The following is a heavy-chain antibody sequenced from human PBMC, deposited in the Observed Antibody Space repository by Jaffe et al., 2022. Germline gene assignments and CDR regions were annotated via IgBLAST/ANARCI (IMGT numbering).Heavy chain of an antibody. D-gene: IGHD6-13*01. CDR1: GFTSSGYW. CDR3: ARDGGQDSAGRGLDH. J-gene: IGHJ4*02. CDR2: INQGGNEL. Sequence: EVQLVESGGDLVQPGGSLRLSCAASGFTSSGYWMDWVRQAPGKGLEWVAHINQGGNELYYADSVKGRFTISRDNADNSLYLQMDSLRVDDTAVYYCARDGGQDSAGRGLDHWGQGTLVTVSS. V-gene: IGHV3-7*04.